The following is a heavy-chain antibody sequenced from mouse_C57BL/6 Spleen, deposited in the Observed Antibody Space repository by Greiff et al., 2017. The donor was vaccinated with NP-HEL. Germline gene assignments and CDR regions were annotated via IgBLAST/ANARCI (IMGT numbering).Heavy chain of an antibody. CDR3: ARHDDYDGWFAY. D-gene: IGHD2-4*01. CDR1: GYTFTSYW. J-gene: IGHJ3*01. CDR2: IYPGSGST. V-gene: IGHV1-55*01. Sequence: QVQLQQPGAELVKPGASVKMSCKASGYTFTSYWITWVKQRPGQGLEWIGDIYPGSGSTNYNEKFKSKATLTVDTSSSTAYMQLSSLTSEDSAVYYCARHDDYDGWFAYWGQGTLVTVSA.